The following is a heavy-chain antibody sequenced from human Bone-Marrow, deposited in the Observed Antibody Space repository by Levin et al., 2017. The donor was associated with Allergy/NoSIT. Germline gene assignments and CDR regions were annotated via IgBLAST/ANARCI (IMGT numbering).Heavy chain of an antibody. V-gene: IGHV3-23*01. J-gene: IGHJ4*02. CDR2: ITSSGYIT. D-gene: IGHD3-22*01. CDR3: AKDLDYYDGSGYDS. CDR1: GFTFSDYA. Sequence: GESLKISCAASGFTFSDYAMSWVRQAPGKGLEWVSSITSSGYITYLADSLKGRFTISRDNSRSTLFLDMSSLRADDTAVYYCAKDLDYYDGSGYDSWGQGTLVTVSS.